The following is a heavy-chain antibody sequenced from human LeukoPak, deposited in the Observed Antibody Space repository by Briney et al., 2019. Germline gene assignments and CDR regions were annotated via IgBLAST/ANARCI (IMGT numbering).Heavy chain of an antibody. V-gene: IGHV3-48*01. J-gene: IGHJ4*02. CDR1: GFTFSTYT. D-gene: IGHD2-21*01. CDR3: AKELRAVLGKEVVIATWNFDY. CDR2: TISSSGAL. Sequence: PGGSLRLSCVASGFTFSTYTMNWVRQSSGKGLEWVSTISSSGALHYADSVKGRFTISRDNSKNTLYLQMNSLRAEDTAVYYCAKELRAVLGKEVVIATWNFDYWGQGTLVTVSS.